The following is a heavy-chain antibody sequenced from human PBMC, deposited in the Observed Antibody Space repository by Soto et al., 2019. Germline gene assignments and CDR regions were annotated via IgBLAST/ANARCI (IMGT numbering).Heavy chain of an antibody. D-gene: IGHD3-22*01. CDR3: ATTNGAYSYDSVS. V-gene: IGHV4-59*04. Sequence: AETLSLTCTVSGGSISSYYWSWIRQPPGKGLEWIGYIYYSGATYYSPSLKTRVSMSLHKSQNYFSLQLTSVTAADSAVYYCATTNGAYSYDSVSWGQGTLVTVSS. J-gene: IGHJ5*02. CDR2: IYYSGAT. CDR1: GGSISSYY.